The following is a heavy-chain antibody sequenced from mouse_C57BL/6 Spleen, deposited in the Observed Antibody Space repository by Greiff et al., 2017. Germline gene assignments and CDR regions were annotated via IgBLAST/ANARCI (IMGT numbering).Heavy chain of an antibody. J-gene: IGHJ4*01. CDR2: IYPGDGDT. Sequence: QVQLQQSGPELVKPGASVKISCKASGYAFSSSWMNWVKQRPGKGLEWIGRIYPGDGDTNYNGKFKGKATLTADKSSSTAYMLLSSLTSEDSAVYFCVYAMDYWGQGTSVTVSS. CDR1: GYAFSSSW. CDR3: VYAMDY. V-gene: IGHV1-82*01.